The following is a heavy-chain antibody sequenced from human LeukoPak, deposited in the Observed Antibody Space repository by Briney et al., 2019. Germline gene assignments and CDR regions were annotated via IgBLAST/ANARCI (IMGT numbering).Heavy chain of an antibody. J-gene: IGHJ4*02. CDR1: GYTFTSYD. Sequence: ASVKVSCKASGYTFTSYDINWVRQATGQGLEWMGWMNPNSGNTGYAQKFQGRVTITRNTSISTAYTELSSLRSEDTAVYYCARVDTAMASDYWGQGTLVTVSS. V-gene: IGHV1-8*03. CDR3: ARVDTAMASDY. D-gene: IGHD5-18*01. CDR2: MNPNSGNT.